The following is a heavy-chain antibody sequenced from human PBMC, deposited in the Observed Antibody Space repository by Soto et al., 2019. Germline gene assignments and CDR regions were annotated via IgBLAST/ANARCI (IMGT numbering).Heavy chain of an antibody. CDR3: ARDSGGEQLSLFDY. CDR1: GGSISSGGYY. Sequence: QVQLQESGPGLVKPSQTLSLTCTVSGGSISSGGYYWSWIRQHPGKGLEWIGYIYYRGSTYYNPSLKSRVTISVDTSKNQFSLKLSSVTAADPAVYYCARDSGGEQLSLFDYWGQGTLVTVSS. CDR2: IYYRGST. V-gene: IGHV4-31*03. D-gene: IGHD6-6*01. J-gene: IGHJ4*02.